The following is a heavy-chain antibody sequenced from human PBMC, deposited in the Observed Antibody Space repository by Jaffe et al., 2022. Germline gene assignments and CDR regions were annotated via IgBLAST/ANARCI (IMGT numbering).Heavy chain of an antibody. CDR2: ISSSSSYI. D-gene: IGHD2-8*02. CDR1: GFTFSSYS. J-gene: IGHJ4*02. CDR3: AREACTGGVCYTHE. Sequence: EVQLVESGGGLVKPGGSLRLSCAASGFTFSSYSMNWVRQAPGKGLEWVSSISSSSSYIYYADSVKGRFTISRDNAKNSLYLQMNSLRAEDTAVYYCAREACTGGVCYTHEWGQGTLVTVSS. V-gene: IGHV3-21*01.